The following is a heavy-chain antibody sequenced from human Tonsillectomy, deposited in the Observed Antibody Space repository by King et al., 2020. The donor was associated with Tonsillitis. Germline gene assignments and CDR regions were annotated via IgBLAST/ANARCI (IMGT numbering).Heavy chain of an antibody. CDR3: ARGRRDDYNWGNLGYFDY. V-gene: IGHV4-31*03. CDR1: GGSISSGDSY. Sequence: VQLQESGPGLVKPSQTLSLTCTVFGGSISSGDSYWSWIRQHPGKGLEWIGYIYYSGSTYYNPSLQSRVAISVDTSKNQFSLKLTSVTAADTAVYYCARGRRDDYNWGNLGYFDYWGQGTLVTVSS. J-gene: IGHJ4*02. D-gene: IGHD5-24*01. CDR2: IYYSGST.